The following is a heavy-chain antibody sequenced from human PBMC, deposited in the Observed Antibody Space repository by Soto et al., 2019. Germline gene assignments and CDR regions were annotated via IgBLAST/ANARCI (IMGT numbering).Heavy chain of an antibody. J-gene: IGHJ3*02. CDR3: AAGYSTGLDAFNI. Sequence: GESLKISCKGSGYNFANFWIGWVRQMPGKGLEWMGMIFPGDSDTKNSPSLEGQITMSVDKSDSSAYLQWRSLKASDTAIYYCAAGYSTGLDAFNIWGQGTMVTVSS. CDR1: GYNFANFW. V-gene: IGHV5-51*01. CDR2: IFPGDSDT. D-gene: IGHD2-8*02.